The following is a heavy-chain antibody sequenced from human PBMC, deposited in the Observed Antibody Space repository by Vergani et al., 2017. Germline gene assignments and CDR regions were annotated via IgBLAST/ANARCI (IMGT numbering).Heavy chain of an antibody. Sequence: QVQLVQSGAEVKKPGASVKVSCKASGYTFTGYYMHWVRQAPGQGLEWMGWINPNSGGTNYDQKFQGRVTMTRDTSSSPAYMGLSRLRSDDTAVYYCASSNDDILTGLDYWGQGTLVTGSS. V-gene: IGHV1-2*02. D-gene: IGHD3-9*01. CDR1: GYTFTGYY. CDR2: INPNSGGT. J-gene: IGHJ4*02. CDR3: ASSNDDILTGLDY.